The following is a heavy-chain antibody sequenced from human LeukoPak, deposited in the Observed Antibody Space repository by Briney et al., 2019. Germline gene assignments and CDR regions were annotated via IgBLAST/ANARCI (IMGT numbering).Heavy chain of an antibody. CDR2: TDSGGST. CDR1: GFTFSDYA. Sequence: PGGSLRLSCAASGFTFSDYAMDWVRQAPGKGLEWVSVTDSGGSTYYGDSVKDRFTISRDNSKNTLYLQMNSLRAEDTAVYYCARAGSSTPYFDYWGQGTLVTVSS. J-gene: IGHJ4*02. D-gene: IGHD2-2*01. CDR3: ARAGSSTPYFDY. V-gene: IGHV3-66*01.